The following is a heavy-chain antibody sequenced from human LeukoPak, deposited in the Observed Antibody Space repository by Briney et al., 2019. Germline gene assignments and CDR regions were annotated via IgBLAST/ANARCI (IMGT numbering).Heavy chain of an antibody. CDR2: IWYGGSNK. V-gene: IGHV3-30*02. J-gene: IGHJ4*02. D-gene: IGHD3-10*01. CDR3: AKDRLDSFDPEFDY. Sequence: PGGSLRLSCAASGFTFSSYGMHWVRQAPGKGLEWVAVIWYGGSNKYYADSVKGRFTISRDNSKNTLYLQMNSLRAEDTAVYYCAKDRLDSFDPEFDYWGQGTLVTVSS. CDR1: GFTFSSYG.